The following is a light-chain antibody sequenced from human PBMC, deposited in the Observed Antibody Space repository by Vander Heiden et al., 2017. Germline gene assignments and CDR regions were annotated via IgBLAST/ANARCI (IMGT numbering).Light chain of an antibody. Sequence: VVLMQSPVTLSLSPGERATLSCTASQSLTSGYLAWYQQKPGQAPRLVISGASSRATGIPDRFYGSGSGTDFTLTISRLEPEDSAVYYCQHYGGSPLFTFGPGTKVDIK. CDR1: QSLTSGY. J-gene: IGKJ3*01. V-gene: IGKV3-20*01. CDR3: QHYGGSPLFT. CDR2: GAS.